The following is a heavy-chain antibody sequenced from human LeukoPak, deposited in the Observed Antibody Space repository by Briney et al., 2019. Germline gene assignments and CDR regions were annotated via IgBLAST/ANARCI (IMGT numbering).Heavy chain of an antibody. D-gene: IGHD7-27*01. CDR1: GFSLTGYY. J-gene: IGHJ6*02. CDR2: INPNNGGT. Sequence: ASVKVSCKASGFSLTGYYMHWVRQAPGQGLERMGWINPNNGGTNYAQKFQGRVTMTTDTSISTAYMDLRRLSSDDTAVYYCAREVGSMDVWGQGTTVTVSS. V-gene: IGHV1-2*02. CDR3: AREVGSMDV.